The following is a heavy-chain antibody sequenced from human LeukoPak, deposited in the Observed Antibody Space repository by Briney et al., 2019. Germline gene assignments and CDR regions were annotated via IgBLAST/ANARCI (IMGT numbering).Heavy chain of an antibody. Sequence: SETLSLTWTVSGGSISSSSNYSAWIREPPGNGLESIGSIYYSGSAHYKPSLKTRVTISVDPYNNQFSMKLTSVRAAGTAVYYCARRLLHYCYMDVWRKGTTVRVSS. J-gene: IGHJ6*03. CDR1: GGSISSSSNY. CDR3: ARRLLHYCYMDV. D-gene: IGHD2-21*01. V-gene: IGHV4-39*01. CDR2: IYYSGSA.